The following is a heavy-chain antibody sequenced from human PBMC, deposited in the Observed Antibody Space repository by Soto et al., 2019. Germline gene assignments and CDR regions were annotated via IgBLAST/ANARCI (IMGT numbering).Heavy chain of an antibody. CDR1: EYFTSYA. Sequence: QVQLVQSGAEVKKPGASVKVSCKASEYFTSYATQRVRQAPGQRLEWMGWINGGNGDTKHSQKFQGRATITRDTSASTAYMELSSLRSEDTAIYYCASSGKAGITVAGPIDYWGQGTLVTVSS. CDR2: INGGNGDT. V-gene: IGHV1-3*01. J-gene: IGHJ4*02. D-gene: IGHD6-19*01. CDR3: ASSGKAGITVAGPIDY.